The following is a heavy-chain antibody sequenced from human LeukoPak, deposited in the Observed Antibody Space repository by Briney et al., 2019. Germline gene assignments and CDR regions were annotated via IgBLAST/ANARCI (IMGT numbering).Heavy chain of an antibody. CDR1: GFTFNSYA. CDR3: IPVAGTGFDY. D-gene: IGHD6-19*01. V-gene: IGHV3-23*01. Sequence: PGGSLRLSCAASGFTFNSYAMSWVRQAPGKGLEWVSAISGSGGNTYYADSVKGRFTISRDISKSTLYLQMNSLRAEDTAVYYGIPVAGTGFDYWGQGTLVTVSS. CDR2: ISGSGGNT. J-gene: IGHJ4*02.